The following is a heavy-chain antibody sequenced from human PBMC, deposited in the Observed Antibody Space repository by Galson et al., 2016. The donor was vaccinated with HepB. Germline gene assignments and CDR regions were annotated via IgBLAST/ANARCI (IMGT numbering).Heavy chain of an antibody. J-gene: IGHJ4*02. CDR3: ARHATACGRGEHPWYYFGF. CDR1: GGSISHSNYY. Sequence: SLTCTVSGGSISHSNYYWGWVRQPPGKGLEWIGTIFYSGSTYYNPSLRGRVTISLDPSKNEFPLMLTSVTAADTAVYYCARHATACGRGEHPWYYFGFWGQGIPVTVSS. CDR2: IFYSGST. V-gene: IGHV4-39*01. D-gene: IGHD3-16*01.